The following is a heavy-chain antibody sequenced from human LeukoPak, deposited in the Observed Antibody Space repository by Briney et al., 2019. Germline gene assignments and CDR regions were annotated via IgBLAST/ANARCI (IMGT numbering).Heavy chain of an antibody. CDR2: IYYRGST. V-gene: IGHV4-39*01. CDR1: GGSISSTDYY. J-gene: IGHJ4*02. Sequence: PSETLSLTCTVSGGSISSTDYYWGYIRQPPGKGLESIGSIYYRGSTYYNPSLQSRVTMFVDTSKNQFSLKLSSVTAADTAVYYCASYLVGASSFDYWGQGTLVTVSS. CDR3: ASYLVGASSFDY. D-gene: IGHD1-26*01.